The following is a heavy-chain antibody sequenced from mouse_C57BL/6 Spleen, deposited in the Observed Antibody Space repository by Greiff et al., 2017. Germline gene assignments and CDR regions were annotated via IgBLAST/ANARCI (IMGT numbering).Heavy chain of an antibody. J-gene: IGHJ3*01. CDR2: IDPSDSYT. CDR3: ARREVYYGYDGEAFAY. CDR1: GYTFTSYW. D-gene: IGHD2-2*01. V-gene: IGHV1-59*01. Sequence: VQLQQPGAELVRPGTSVKLSCKASGYTFTSYWMHWVKQRPGQGLEWIGVIDPSDSYTNYNQKFKGKATLTVDTSSSTAYMQLSSLTSEDSAVYYCARREVYYGYDGEAFAYWGQGTLVTVSA.